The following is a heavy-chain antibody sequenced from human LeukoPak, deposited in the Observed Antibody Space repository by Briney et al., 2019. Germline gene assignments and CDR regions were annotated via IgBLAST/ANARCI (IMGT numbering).Heavy chain of an antibody. J-gene: IGHJ4*02. CDR3: ARSSIRRYYFDY. V-gene: IGHV3-48*03. Sequence: GGSLRLSCAASGFTFSSYEMNWARQAPGKGLEWVSYISSSGSTKYYADSVKGRFTISRDNSKNTLYLQMNSLRAEDTAVYYCARSSIRRYYFDYWGQGTLVTVSS. D-gene: IGHD2-2*01. CDR1: GFTFSSYE. CDR2: ISSSGSTK.